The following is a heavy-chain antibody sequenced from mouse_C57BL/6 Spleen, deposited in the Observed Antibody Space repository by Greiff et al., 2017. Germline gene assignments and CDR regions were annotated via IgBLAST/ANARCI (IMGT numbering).Heavy chain of an antibody. J-gene: IGHJ1*03. V-gene: IGHV1-61*01. CDR3: ARNWAWYFDV. CDR1: GYTFTSYW. CDR2: IYPSDSET. D-gene: IGHD4-1*01. Sequence: QVQLKQPGAELVRPGSSVKLSCKASGYTFTSYWMDWVKQRPGQGLEWIGNIYPSDSETHYNQKFKDKATLTVDKSSSTAYMQLSSLTSEDSAVYYCARNWAWYFDVWGTGTTVTVSS.